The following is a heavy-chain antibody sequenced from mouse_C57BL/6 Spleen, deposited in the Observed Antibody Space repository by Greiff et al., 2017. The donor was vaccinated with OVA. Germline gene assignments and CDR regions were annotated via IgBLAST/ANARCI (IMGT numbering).Heavy chain of an antibody. J-gene: IGHJ3*01. CDR2: ISGGGGNT. V-gene: IGHV5-9*01. Sequence: EVHLVESGGGLVKPGGSLKLSCAASGFTFSSYTMSWVRQTPEKRLEWVATISGGGGNTYYPDSVKGRFTISRDNAKNTLYLQMSSLRSEDTALYYCARQGLYYGNYVSFAYWGQGTLVTVSA. CDR1: GFTFSSYT. CDR3: ARQGLYYGNYVSFAY. D-gene: IGHD2-1*01.